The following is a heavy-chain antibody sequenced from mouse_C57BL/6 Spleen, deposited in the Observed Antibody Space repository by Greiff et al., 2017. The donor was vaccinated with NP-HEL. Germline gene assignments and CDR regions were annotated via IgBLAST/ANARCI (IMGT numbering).Heavy chain of an antibody. CDR3: ARVGSSYCDY. CDR1: GYTFTDYY. V-gene: IGHV1-26*01. D-gene: IGHD1-1*01. CDR2: INPNNGGT. J-gene: IGHJ2*01. Sequence: EVQLQQSGPELVKPGASVKISCKASGYTFTDYYMNWVKQSHGKSLEWIGDINPNNGGTSYNQKFKGKATLTVDKSSSTAYMELRSLTSEDSAVYYCARVGSSYCDYWGQGTTLTVSS.